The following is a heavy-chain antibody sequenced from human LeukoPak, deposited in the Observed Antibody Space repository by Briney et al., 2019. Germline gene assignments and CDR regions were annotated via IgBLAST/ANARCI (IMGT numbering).Heavy chain of an antibody. Sequence: ASVKVSCKASGYTFTGYYMHWVRQAPGQGLEWMGWINSYNGNTNYAQKVQGRVTMTTDTSTSTVYMELRSLRSDDTAVYYCARDIGYCSGGSCRYWFDPWGQGTLVTVSS. J-gene: IGHJ5*02. CDR3: ARDIGYCSGGSCRYWFDP. D-gene: IGHD2-15*01. CDR1: GYTFTGYY. CDR2: INSYNGNT. V-gene: IGHV1-18*04.